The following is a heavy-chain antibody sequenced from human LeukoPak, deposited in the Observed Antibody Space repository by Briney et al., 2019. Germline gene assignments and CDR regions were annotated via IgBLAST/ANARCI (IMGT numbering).Heavy chain of an antibody. CDR1: GFTFSSYG. Sequence: PGGSLRLSCAASGFTFSSYGMHWVRQAPGKGLEWVAVISYDGSNKYYADSVKGRFTISRDNSKDTLYLQMNSLRAEDTAVYYCARSRGGIYSNSWGYYYIMDVWGQGTTVTVSS. CDR3: ARSRGGIYSNSWGYYYIMDV. CDR2: ISYDGSNK. J-gene: IGHJ6*02. V-gene: IGHV3-30*03. D-gene: IGHD6-6*01.